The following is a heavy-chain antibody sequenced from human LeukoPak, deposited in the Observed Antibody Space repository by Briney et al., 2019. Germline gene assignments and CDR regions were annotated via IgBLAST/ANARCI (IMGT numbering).Heavy chain of an antibody. D-gene: IGHD5-12*01. J-gene: IGHJ4*02. Sequence: GGSLRLSCAASGFTFSSYAMHWVRQAPGKGLEWVAVISYDGSNKYYADSVKGRFTISSDNSKNTLYLQMSSLRAEDTAVYYCAKDPPLGGYDFGPDYWGQGTLVTVSS. CDR2: ISYDGSNK. CDR3: AKDPPLGGYDFGPDY. CDR1: GFTFSSYA. V-gene: IGHV3-30-3*01.